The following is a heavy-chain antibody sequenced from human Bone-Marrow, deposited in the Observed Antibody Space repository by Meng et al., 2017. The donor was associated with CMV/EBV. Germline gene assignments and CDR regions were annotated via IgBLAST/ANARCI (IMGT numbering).Heavy chain of an antibody. D-gene: IGHD3-22*01. V-gene: IGHV3-48*03. CDR2: ISSSDSTI. Sequence: GESLKISCAASGFTFSRYEMNWVRQAPGKGLEWVSYISSSDSTIYYADSVKGRITVSRDNAKNSVFLQMSSLRVEDTAVYYCARGGRQITMIETILPDPFALWGQRQMVPVSS. CDR1: GFTFSRYE. J-gene: IGHJ3*01. CDR3: ARGGRQITMIETILPDPFAL.